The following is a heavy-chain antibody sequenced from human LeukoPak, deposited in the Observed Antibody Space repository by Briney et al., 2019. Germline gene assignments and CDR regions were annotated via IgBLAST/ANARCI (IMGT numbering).Heavy chain of an antibody. CDR1: GGSISTYY. V-gene: IGHV4-59*01. CDR2: IYYSGST. Sequence: SETLSLTCTVSGGSISTYYWSWVRQPPRKGLEWIGYIYYSGSTNHNPSLKSRVTMSVDTSKNQFSLKLSSVSAADTAVYYCARGGGIAVAGKLDYWGQGTVVTVSS. D-gene: IGHD6-19*01. J-gene: IGHJ4*02. CDR3: ARGGGIAVAGKLDY.